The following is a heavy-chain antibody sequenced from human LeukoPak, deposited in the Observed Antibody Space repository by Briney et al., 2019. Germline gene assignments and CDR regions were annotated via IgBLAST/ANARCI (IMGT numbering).Heavy chain of an antibody. CDR1: GYTFTGYY. CDR3: ASDLCSGGSCYSFDY. CDR2: INPNSGGT. Sequence: ASVKVSCKASGYTFTGYYMHWVRQAPGQGLEWMGWINPNSGGTNHAQKFQGRVTMTRDTSISTAYMELSRLRSDDTAVYYCASDLCSGGSCYSFDYWGQGTLVTVSS. J-gene: IGHJ4*02. V-gene: IGHV1-2*02. D-gene: IGHD2-15*01.